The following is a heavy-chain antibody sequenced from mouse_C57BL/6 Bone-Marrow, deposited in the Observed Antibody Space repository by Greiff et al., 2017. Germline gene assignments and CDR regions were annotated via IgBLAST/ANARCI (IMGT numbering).Heavy chain of an antibody. J-gene: IGHJ4*01. CDR2: IGPENGDT. CDR3: TPYGNYDYAMDY. D-gene: IGHD2-1*01. Sequence: VQLQQSGAELVRPGASVKLSCTASGFNIKDDYMHWVKQRPEQGLEWIGWIGPENGDTAYDSKFQGKATITADTSSNTAYLQLSSLTSKDTAIYYCTPYGNYDYAMDYWGQGTSVTVAS. CDR1: GFNIKDDY. V-gene: IGHV14-4*01.